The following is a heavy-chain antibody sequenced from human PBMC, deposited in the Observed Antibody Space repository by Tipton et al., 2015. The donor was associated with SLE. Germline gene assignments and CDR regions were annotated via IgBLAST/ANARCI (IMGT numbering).Heavy chain of an antibody. D-gene: IGHD5-12*01. CDR1: SDSIGSYY. V-gene: IGHV4-59*01. Sequence: TLSLTCTVSSDSIGSYYWRWIRQPPGKGLAYIGYIHFSGSTNYNPALKSRVTMSLDTSKNQFSLKLNSVTAADTAVYYCARSLESAYGPFDYWGQGTLVTVSS. CDR2: IHFSGST. CDR3: ARSLESAYGPFDY. J-gene: IGHJ4*02.